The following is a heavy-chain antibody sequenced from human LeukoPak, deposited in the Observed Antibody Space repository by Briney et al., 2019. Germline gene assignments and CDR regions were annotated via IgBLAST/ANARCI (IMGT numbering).Heavy chain of an antibody. Sequence: PSQTLSLTCTVSGGSISSGDYYWSWIRQPPGKGLEWLGYIYYSGSTYYNPSLKSRVTISVDTSKNQFSLKLSSVTAADTAVYYCARSITMVRGVISWFDPWGQGTLVTVSS. D-gene: IGHD3-10*01. CDR1: GGSISSGDYY. CDR2: IYYSGST. J-gene: IGHJ5*02. V-gene: IGHV4-30-4*01. CDR3: ARSITMVRGVISWFDP.